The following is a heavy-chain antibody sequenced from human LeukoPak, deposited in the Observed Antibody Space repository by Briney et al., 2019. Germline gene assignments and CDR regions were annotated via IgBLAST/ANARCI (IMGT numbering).Heavy chain of an antibody. J-gene: IGHJ5*02. CDR1: GGSISSSNYC. Sequence: SETLSLTCTVSGGSISSSNYCWDWIRQPPGQGLEWIGSICYSGTTYYKPSLKSRVIISVDTSKSQFSLKLSSVTAADTAVYYCARHRRGGIGDFDPWGQGTLVTVSS. V-gene: IGHV4-39*01. CDR3: ARHRRGGIGDFDP. CDR2: ICYSGTT. D-gene: IGHD3-16*01.